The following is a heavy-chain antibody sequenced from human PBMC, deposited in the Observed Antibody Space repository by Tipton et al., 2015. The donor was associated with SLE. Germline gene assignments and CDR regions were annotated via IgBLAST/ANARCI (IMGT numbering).Heavy chain of an antibody. Sequence: QSGAEVKKPGASVKVSCKASGYTFTSYDINWVRQATGQGLEWMGWMNPNSGNTGYAQKFQGRVTMTRNTSISTAYMELSSLKASDTAMYYCASASGIAVAGHFDYWGQGTLVTVSS. V-gene: IGHV1-8*01. J-gene: IGHJ4*02. CDR3: ASASGIAVAGHFDY. CDR1: GYTFTSYD. D-gene: IGHD6-19*01. CDR2: MNPNSGNT.